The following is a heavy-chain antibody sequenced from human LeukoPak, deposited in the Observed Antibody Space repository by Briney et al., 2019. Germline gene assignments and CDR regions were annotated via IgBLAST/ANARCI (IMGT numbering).Heavy chain of an antibody. Sequence: GGSLRLSCAASGFTFSSVAMSWVRQAPGKGLEWVSSISGGRGGTFYADSVKGRFTISRDNSRNTLYLQMNSLRAEDTAIYYCATSYCGGDCFSTFAYWGQGTLVTVSS. J-gene: IGHJ4*02. D-gene: IGHD2-21*02. CDR1: GFTFSSVA. CDR2: ISGGRGGT. V-gene: IGHV3-23*01. CDR3: ATSYCGGDCFSTFAY.